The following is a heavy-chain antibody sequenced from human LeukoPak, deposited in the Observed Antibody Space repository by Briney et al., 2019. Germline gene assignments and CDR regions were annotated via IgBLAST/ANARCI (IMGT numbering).Heavy chain of an antibody. J-gene: IGHJ5*02. V-gene: IGHV1-2*02. CDR3: ARDPNVDTAMVFDP. D-gene: IGHD5-18*01. Sequence: ASVKVSCKASGYTFTGYYMHWVRQAPGQGLEWMGWINPNSGGTNYAQKFQGRVTMTRDTSISTAYMELSRLRSDDTAVYYCARDPNVDTAMVFDPWGQGTLVTVSS. CDR1: GYTFTGYY. CDR2: INPNSGGT.